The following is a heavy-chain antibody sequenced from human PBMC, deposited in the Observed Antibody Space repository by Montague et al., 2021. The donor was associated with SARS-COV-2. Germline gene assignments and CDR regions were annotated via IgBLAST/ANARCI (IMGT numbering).Heavy chain of an antibody. V-gene: IGHV3-48*03. D-gene: IGHD2-15*01. CDR3: AATSGDIVVVVAAYYGMDV. Sequence: SLRLSCAASGFTFSSYEMTCVRQAPGKGLEWVSYISSSGSPIYYADSVKGRFTISRDNAKNSLYLQMNSLRAEDTAVYYCAATSGDIVVVVAAYYGMDVWGQGTTVTVSS. J-gene: IGHJ6*02. CDR1: GFTFSSYE. CDR2: ISSSGSPI.